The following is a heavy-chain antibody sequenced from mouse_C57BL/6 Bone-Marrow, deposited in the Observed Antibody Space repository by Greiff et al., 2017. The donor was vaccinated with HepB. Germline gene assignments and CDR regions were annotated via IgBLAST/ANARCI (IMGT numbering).Heavy chain of an antibody. CDR2: IYPGNSDT. Sequence: VQLQQSGTVLARPGASVKMSCKTSGYTFTSYWMHWVKQRPGQGLEWIGAIYPGNSDTSYNQKFKGKAKLTAVTSASTAYMELSSLTNEDSAVYYCAGDYYGSSPHYFDFWGRGNTLTVTA. CDR1: GYTFTSYW. V-gene: IGHV1-5*01. D-gene: IGHD1-1*01. J-gene: IGHJ2*01. CDR3: AGDYYGSSPHYFDF.